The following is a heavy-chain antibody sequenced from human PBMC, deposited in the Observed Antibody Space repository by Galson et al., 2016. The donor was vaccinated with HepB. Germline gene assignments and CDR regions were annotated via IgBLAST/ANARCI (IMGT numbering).Heavy chain of an antibody. J-gene: IGHJ4*02. V-gene: IGHV4-34*01. CDR2: INHSGST. CDR3: AKKGRWHYAAPYYFDS. Sequence: EILSLTCAVYGGSFSGYYWSWIRQPPGKGPEWIGEINHSGSTNYNPSLKGRVTISVDMSKNQFSLRLNPVTAADTAVYYCAKKGRWHYAAPYYFDSWGQGTLVTVSS. D-gene: IGHD1-7*01. CDR1: GGSFSGYY.